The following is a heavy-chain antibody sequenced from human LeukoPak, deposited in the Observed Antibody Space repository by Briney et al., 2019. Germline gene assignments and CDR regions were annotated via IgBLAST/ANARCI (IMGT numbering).Heavy chain of an antibody. CDR2: INHSGST. Sequence: ASETLSLTCAVYGGSFSGYYWSWIRQPPGKGLEWLGEINHSGSTNYNPSLKSRVTISVDTSKNQFSLKLSSVTAADTAVYYCAGGRRDGVDYWGQGTLVTVSS. V-gene: IGHV4-34*01. CDR1: GGSFSGYY. J-gene: IGHJ4*02. D-gene: IGHD5-24*01. CDR3: AGGRRDGVDY.